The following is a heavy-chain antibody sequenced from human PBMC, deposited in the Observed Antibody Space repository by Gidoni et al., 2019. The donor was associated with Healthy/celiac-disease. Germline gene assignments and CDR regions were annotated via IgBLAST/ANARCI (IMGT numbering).Heavy chain of an antibody. CDR1: GFTFSSYG. V-gene: IGHV3-33*01. CDR2: IWYDGSNK. CDR3: ARGRKYSSSSSYFDY. J-gene: IGHJ4*02. D-gene: IGHD6-6*01. Sequence: QVQLVASGGGVVQPGRSLRLAWAASGFTFSSYGMLWVRQAPGKGLEWVAVIWYDGSNKYYADSVKGRFTISRDNSKNTLYLQMNSLRAEYTAVYYCARGRKYSSSSSYFDYWGQGTLVTVSS.